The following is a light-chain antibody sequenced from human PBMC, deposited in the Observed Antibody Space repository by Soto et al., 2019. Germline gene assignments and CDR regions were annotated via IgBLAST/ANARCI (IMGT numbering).Light chain of an antibody. Sequence: EIVFTQSPATLSFSPGERATLSCRASHSVSSYLAWYQQKPGQAPRLLIYDASSRATGIPDRFSGSGSGTDFTLTIRRLEPEDFAVYYCQQYGRSKWTFGQGTKVDIK. CDR2: DAS. CDR1: HSVSSY. J-gene: IGKJ1*01. CDR3: QQYGRSKWT. V-gene: IGKV3-20*01.